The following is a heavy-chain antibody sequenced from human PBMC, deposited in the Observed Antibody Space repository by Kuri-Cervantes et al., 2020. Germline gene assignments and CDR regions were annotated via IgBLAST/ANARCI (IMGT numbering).Heavy chain of an antibody. CDR2: INHSGST. D-gene: IGHD4-17*01. CDR1: GGSISSYY. CDR3: ATSLYGDYAEIDY. V-gene: IGHV4-34*01. J-gene: IGHJ4*02. Sequence: SETLSLTCTVSGGSISSYYWSWIRQPPGKGLEWIGEINHSGSTNYNPSLKSRVTISVDTSKNQFSLKLSSVTAADTAVYYCATSLYGDYAEIDYWGQGTLVTVSS.